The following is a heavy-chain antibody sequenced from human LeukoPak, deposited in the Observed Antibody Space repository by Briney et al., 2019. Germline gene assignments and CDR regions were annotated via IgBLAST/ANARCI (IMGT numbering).Heavy chain of an antibody. D-gene: IGHD4-23*01. J-gene: IGHJ6*03. CDR3: ARGTTVVTSNYYYMDV. CDR2: IIPIFGTA. Sequence: SVKVSCKASGGTFSSYAISWVRQAPGQGLEWMGGIIPIFGTANYAQKFQGRVTITADESTSTAYMELSSLRSEDTAAYYCARGTTVVTSNYYYMDVWGKGTTVTVSS. CDR1: GGTFSSYA. V-gene: IGHV1-69*13.